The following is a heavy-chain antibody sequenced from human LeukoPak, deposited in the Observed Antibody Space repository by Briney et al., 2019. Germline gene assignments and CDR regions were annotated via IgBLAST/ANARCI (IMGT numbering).Heavy chain of an antibody. V-gene: IGHV3-7*03. CDR3: ARSYSGGYLPNYYYGMDV. D-gene: IGHD1-26*01. J-gene: IGHJ6*02. CDR1: GFTFSSYW. Sequence: SGGSLRLSCAASGFTFSSYWMSWVRQAPGKGLEWVANIKQDGREKYYVDSVKGRFTISRDNAKNSLYLQMNSLRAEDSAMYYCARSYSGGYLPNYYYGMDVWGQGTTVTVSS. CDR2: IKQDGREK.